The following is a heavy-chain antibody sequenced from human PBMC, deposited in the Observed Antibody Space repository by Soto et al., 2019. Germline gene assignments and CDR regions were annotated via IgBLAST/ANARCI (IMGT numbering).Heavy chain of an antibody. Sequence: GGSLRLSCTASGFTFGDYAMSWFRQAPGKGLEWVGFIRSKAYGGTTEYAASVKGRFTISRDDSKSIAYLQMNSLKTEDTAVYYCTREDSSWYFTYYGMDVWGQGTTVTVSS. CDR2: IRSKAYGGTT. CDR1: GFTFGDYA. J-gene: IGHJ6*02. V-gene: IGHV3-49*03. D-gene: IGHD6-13*01. CDR3: TREDSSWYFTYYGMDV.